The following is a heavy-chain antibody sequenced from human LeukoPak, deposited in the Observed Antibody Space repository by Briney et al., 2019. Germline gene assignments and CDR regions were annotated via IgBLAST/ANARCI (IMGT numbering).Heavy chain of an antibody. J-gene: IGHJ4*02. CDR1: GFTFSSYA. D-gene: IGHD3-9*01. CDR3: AKDLNILTGYPYYFDY. Sequence: GGSLRLSCAASGFTFSSYAMSWVRQAPGKGLEWVSAISGSGGSTYYADSVKGRFTISRDNSKNTLCLQMNSLRAEDTAVYYCAKDLNILTGYPYYFDYWGQGTLVTVSS. V-gene: IGHV3-23*01. CDR2: ISGSGGST.